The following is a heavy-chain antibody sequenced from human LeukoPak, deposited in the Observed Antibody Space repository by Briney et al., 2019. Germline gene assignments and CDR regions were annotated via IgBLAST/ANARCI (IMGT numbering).Heavy chain of an antibody. J-gene: IGHJ4*02. V-gene: IGHV3-20*04. CDR2: INWNGGST. CDR1: GFTFDDYG. D-gene: IGHD3-10*01. CDR3: ASHYYGSGSLQALDY. Sequence: GGSLRLSCAASGFTFDDYGMSWVRQAPGKGLEWVSGINWNGGSTGYADSVKGRFTISRDNAKDSLYLQMNSLRAEDTALYYCASHYYGSGSLQALDYWGQGTLVTVSS.